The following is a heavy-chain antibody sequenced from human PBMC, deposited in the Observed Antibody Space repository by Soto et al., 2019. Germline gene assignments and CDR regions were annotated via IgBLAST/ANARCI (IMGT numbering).Heavy chain of an antibody. CDR3: ARHYNTGAFFDY. Sequence: QLQLQESGPGLVKSSETLSLTCSVSGASVSSSHYWGWIRQPPGKGLEWIGGVSYSGSPYYSPSFKSRIAISVDTSNNQFSLRVRSVTATDTAVYFCARHYNTGAFFDYWGQGKLVTVSS. CDR2: VSYSGSP. J-gene: IGHJ4*02. CDR1: GASVSSSHY. V-gene: IGHV4-39*01. D-gene: IGHD1-20*01.